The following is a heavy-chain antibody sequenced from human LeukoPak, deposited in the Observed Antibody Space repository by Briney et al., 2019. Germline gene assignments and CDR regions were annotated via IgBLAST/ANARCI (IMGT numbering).Heavy chain of an antibody. D-gene: IGHD2-8*01. V-gene: IGHV3-11*04. Sequence: GGSLRLSCAASGFTFSDYYMSWIRQAPGKGLEWVSYISSSGGTIYYADSVKGRFTISRDNAKNSLYLQMNSLRAEDTAVYYCASTKSGGWYFDLWGRGTLVTVSS. CDR1: GFTFSDYY. CDR3: ASTKSGGWYFDL. J-gene: IGHJ2*01. CDR2: ISSSGGTI.